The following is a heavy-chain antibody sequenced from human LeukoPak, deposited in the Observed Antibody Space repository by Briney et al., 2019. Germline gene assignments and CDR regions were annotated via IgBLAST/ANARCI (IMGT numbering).Heavy chain of an antibody. J-gene: IGHJ3*02. D-gene: IGHD3-22*01. CDR3: ARDGPHYYDSSGSFYNDSFDI. V-gene: IGHV4-59*01. CDR2: IYYSGST. Sequence: SETLSLTCTVSGGSISSYYWSWIRQPPGKGLEWIGSIYYSGSTNYNPSLKSRVTISVDTSKNQFSLKLNSVTAADTAVYYCARDGPHYYDSSGSFYNDSFDIWGQGTMVTVSS. CDR1: GGSISSYY.